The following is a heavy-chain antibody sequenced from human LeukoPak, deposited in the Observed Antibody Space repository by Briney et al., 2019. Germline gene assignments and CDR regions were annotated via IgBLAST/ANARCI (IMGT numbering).Heavy chain of an antibody. Sequence: PGRSLRLSCAASGFTFSSYAMHWVRQAPGKGLEWVAVISYDGSNKYYADSVKGRFTISRDNAKNSLYLQMNSLRAEDTAVYYCARDQGEMATIGLPHFDYWGQGTLVTVSS. CDR3: ARDQGEMATIGLPHFDY. J-gene: IGHJ4*02. CDR2: ISYDGSNK. CDR1: GFTFSSYA. V-gene: IGHV3-30-3*01. D-gene: IGHD5-24*01.